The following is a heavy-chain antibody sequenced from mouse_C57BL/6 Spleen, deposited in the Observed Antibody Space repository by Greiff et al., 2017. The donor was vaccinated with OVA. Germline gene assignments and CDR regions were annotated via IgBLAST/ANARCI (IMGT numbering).Heavy chain of an antibody. J-gene: IGHJ3*01. V-gene: IGHV5-9-1*02. CDR2: ISSGGDYI. CDR1: GFTFSSYA. CDR3: TRDSNYGIAY. D-gene: IGHD2-5*01. Sequence: EVMLVESGEGLVKPGGSLKLSCAASGFTFSSYAMSWVRQTPEKRLEWVAYISSGGDYIYYADTVKGRFTISRDNARNTLYLQMSSLKSEDTAMYYCTRDSNYGIAYWGQGTLVTVSA.